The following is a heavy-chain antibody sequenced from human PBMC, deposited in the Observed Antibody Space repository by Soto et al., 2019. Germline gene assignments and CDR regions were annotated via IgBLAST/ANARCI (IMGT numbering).Heavy chain of an antibody. CDR2: ISAYNGNT. D-gene: IGHD4-17*01. CDR3: ARALGNEYGDYYVEY. CDR1: GYTFTSYG. J-gene: IGHJ4*01. Sequence: ASVKVSCKASGYTFTSYGISWVRQAPGQGLEWMEWISAYNGNTNSAQKLQGRVSMTTERCSRTAYVELRSLSSDFTAVYYCARALGNEYGDYYVEYWGHGSLVTVSS. V-gene: IGHV1-18*01.